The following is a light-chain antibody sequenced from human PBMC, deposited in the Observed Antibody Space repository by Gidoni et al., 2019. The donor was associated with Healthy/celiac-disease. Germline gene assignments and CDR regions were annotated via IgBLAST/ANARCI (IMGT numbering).Light chain of an antibody. Sequence: EIVLPQSPATLSLSPGERATLSCRASQSVSSYLDWYHQKPGQAPSLLIYDASNRATGIPARFSGSGSGTDFTLTISSLEPEDFAVYYCQQRSNWPPWTFGQGTKVEIK. J-gene: IGKJ1*01. V-gene: IGKV3-11*01. CDR1: QSVSSY. CDR3: QQRSNWPPWT. CDR2: DAS.